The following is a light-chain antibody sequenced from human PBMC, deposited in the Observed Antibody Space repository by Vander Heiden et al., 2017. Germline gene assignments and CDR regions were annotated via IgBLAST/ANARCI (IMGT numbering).Light chain of an antibody. CDR2: WGS. CDR3: MQALQTPRT. J-gene: IGKJ1*01. CDR1: QSLLHSNGYNY. V-gene: IGKV2-28*01. Sequence: DTVMTPSLLSLPVTPGEPASTSCRSSQSLLHSNGYNYLDWYLQKPGQSPQLLIYWGSNRASGVPDRFSGSGSGTDFTLKISRVEAEDVGVYYCMQALQTPRTFGQGTKVEIK.